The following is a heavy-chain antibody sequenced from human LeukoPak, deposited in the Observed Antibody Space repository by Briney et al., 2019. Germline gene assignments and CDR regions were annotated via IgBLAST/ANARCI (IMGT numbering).Heavy chain of an antibody. D-gene: IGHD2-2*01. CDR3: AKDYSRETFQAIVVVPAALWGYNWFDP. V-gene: IGHV3-23*01. Sequence: PGGSLRLSCAASGFTFSSYAMSWVRQAPGKGLEWVSAISGSGGSTYYADSVKGRFTISRDNSKNTLYLQMNSLRAEDTAVYYCAKDYSRETFQAIVVVPAALWGYNWFDPWGQGTLVTVSS. J-gene: IGHJ5*02. CDR1: GFTFSSYA. CDR2: ISGSGGST.